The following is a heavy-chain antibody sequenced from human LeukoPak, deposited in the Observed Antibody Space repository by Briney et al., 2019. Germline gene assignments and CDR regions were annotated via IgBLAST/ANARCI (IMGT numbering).Heavy chain of an antibody. CDR2: IYHSGST. V-gene: IGHV4-30-2*01. CDR1: GGSISSGGYY. J-gene: IGHJ4*02. D-gene: IGHD5-12*01. Sequence: SSQTLSLTCTVSGGSISSGGYYWSWIRQPPGKGLEWIGYIYHSGSTYYNPSLKSRVTISVDRSKNQFSLKLSSVTAADTAVYYCARHVDIVATIDYWGQGTLVTVSS. CDR3: ARHVDIVATIDY.